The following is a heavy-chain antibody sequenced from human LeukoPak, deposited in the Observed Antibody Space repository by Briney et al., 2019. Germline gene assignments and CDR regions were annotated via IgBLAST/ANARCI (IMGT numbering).Heavy chain of an antibody. V-gene: IGHV1-2*02. D-gene: IGHD3-9*01. CDR2: INPNSGRT. J-gene: IGHJ4*02. Sequence: GASVQVSCKTSGYSFNDYYLHWVRQAPGQGLEWMGWINPNSGRTDYAPKFQGRVTLTTDTSITTAYMELSSLISGDTALYYCARDSSDVLTGYYHFWGQGTLVTVSS. CDR3: ARDSSDVLTGYYHF. CDR1: GYSFNDYY.